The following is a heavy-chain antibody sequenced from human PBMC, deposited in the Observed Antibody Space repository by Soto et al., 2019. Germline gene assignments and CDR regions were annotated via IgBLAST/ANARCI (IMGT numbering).Heavy chain of an antibody. CDR1: GGSISSYY. J-gene: IGHJ6*02. CDR2: IYYSGST. Sequence: QVQLQESGPGLVKPSETLSPTCTVSGGSISSYYWSWIRQPPGKGLEWIGYIYYSGSTNYNPSLKSRVTISVDTSKNQFSLKLSSVTAADTAVYYCARRNYYYGMDVWGQGTTVTVSS. V-gene: IGHV4-59*08. CDR3: ARRNYYYGMDV.